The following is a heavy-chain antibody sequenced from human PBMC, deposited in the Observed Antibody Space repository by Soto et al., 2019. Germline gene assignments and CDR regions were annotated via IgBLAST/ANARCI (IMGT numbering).Heavy chain of an antibody. CDR3: ARQDMTPTWFDP. CDR2: IYYSGST. J-gene: IGHJ5*02. V-gene: IGHV4-39*01. CDR1: GGSISSSSYY. Sequence: SETLSLTCTVSGGSISSSSYYWGWIRQPPGKGLEWIGSIYYSGSTYYNPSLKSRVTISVDTSKNQFSLKLSSVTAADTAVYYCARQDMTPTWFDPWGQGTLVTVSS.